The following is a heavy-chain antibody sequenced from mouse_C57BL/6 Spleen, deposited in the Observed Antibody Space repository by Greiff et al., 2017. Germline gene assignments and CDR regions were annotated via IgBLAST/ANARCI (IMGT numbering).Heavy chain of an antibody. D-gene: IGHD1-1*02. Sequence: QQSCKASGYTFTSYWMHWVKQRPGRGLEWIGRIDPNRGGTKYNEKFTSKATLTVDKPSRTAYMQLSRLTSEDSAVYYCARITMVMDYWGQGTSVTVSS. V-gene: IGHV1-72*01. CDR2: IDPNRGGT. J-gene: IGHJ4*01. CDR1: GYTFTSYW. CDR3: ARITMVMDY.